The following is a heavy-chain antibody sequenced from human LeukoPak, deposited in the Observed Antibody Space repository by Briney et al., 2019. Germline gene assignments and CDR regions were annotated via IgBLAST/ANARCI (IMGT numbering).Heavy chain of an antibody. CDR1: GYTFTGYY. CDR3: ARGLDFWSGYPPFDY. Sequence: ASVKVSCKASGYTFTGYYMQWVRQAPGQGLEWMGWINPNSGGTNYAQKFQGRVTMTRDTSISTAYMELSRLRSDDTAVYYCARGLDFWSGYPPFDYWGQGTLVTVSS. D-gene: IGHD3-3*01. J-gene: IGHJ4*02. V-gene: IGHV1-2*02. CDR2: INPNSGGT.